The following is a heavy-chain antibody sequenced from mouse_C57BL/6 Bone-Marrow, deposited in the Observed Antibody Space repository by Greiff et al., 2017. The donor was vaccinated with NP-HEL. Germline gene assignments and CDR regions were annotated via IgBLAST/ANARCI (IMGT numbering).Heavy chain of an antibody. V-gene: IGHV3-6*01. CDR3: ARGTTGFDY. D-gene: IGHD1-1*01. CDR2: ISYDGSN. Sequence: EVKLEESGPGLVKPSQSLSLTCSVTGYSITSGYYWNWIRQFPGNKLEWMGYISYDGSNNYNPTLKNRISITRDTSQNQFFLKLNSVTTEDTATYYCARGTTGFDYWGQGTTLTVSS. J-gene: IGHJ2*01. CDR1: GYSITSGYY.